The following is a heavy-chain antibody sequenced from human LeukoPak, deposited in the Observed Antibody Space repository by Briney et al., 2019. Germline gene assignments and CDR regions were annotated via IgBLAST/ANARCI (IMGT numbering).Heavy chain of an antibody. CDR3: ARGGGLDV. J-gene: IGHJ6*02. D-gene: IGHD3-16*01. Sequence: PGGSLRLSCVASDFTFDFYWMTWARQAPGKGLEWVASINHNGNVNYYVDSVKGRFTISRDNAKNSLYLQMSNLRAEDTAVYFCARGGGLDVWGQGATVTVSS. CDR2: INHNGNVN. CDR1: DFTFDFYW. V-gene: IGHV3-7*03.